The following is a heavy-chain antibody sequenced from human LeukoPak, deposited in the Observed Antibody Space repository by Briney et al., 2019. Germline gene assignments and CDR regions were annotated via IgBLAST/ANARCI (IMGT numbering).Heavy chain of an antibody. CDR2: IYYSGST. CDR3: ARQGPGAFDI. Sequence: SETLSLTCTVPGGSISSYYWSWIRQPPGKGLEWIGYIYYSGSTNYNPSLKSRVTISVDTSKNQFSLKLSSVTAADTAVYYCARQGPGAFDIWGQGTMVTVSS. V-gene: IGHV4-59*08. J-gene: IGHJ3*02. CDR1: GGSISSYY. D-gene: IGHD7-27*01.